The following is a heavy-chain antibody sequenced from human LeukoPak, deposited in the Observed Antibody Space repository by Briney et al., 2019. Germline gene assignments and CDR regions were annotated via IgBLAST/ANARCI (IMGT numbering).Heavy chain of an antibody. Sequence: GGSLRLSCAASGFTFSSYGMHWVRQAPGKGLEWVAFIRYDGSNKYYADSVKSRFTISRDNSKNTLYLQMNSLRAEDTAVYYCAKDHSSFSYYYGMDVWGQGTTVTVSS. CDR1: GFTFSSYG. D-gene: IGHD3-22*01. CDR2: IRYDGSNK. V-gene: IGHV3-30*02. J-gene: IGHJ6*02. CDR3: AKDHSSFSYYYGMDV.